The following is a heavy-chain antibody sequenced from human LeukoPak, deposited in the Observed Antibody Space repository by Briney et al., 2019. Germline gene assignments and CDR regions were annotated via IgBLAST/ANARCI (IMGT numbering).Heavy chain of an antibody. V-gene: IGHV7-4-1*02. CDR3: ARGGVDTAMGYTYYYYYGMDV. Sequence: ASVKVSCKASGYTFTSYAMNWVRQAPGQGLEWMGWINTNTGNSTYAQGFTGRFVFSLDTSVSTAYLQISSLKAEDTAVYYCARGGVDTAMGYTYYYYYGMDVWGQGTTVTVS. J-gene: IGHJ6*02. CDR2: INTNTGNS. D-gene: IGHD5-18*01. CDR1: GYTFTSYA.